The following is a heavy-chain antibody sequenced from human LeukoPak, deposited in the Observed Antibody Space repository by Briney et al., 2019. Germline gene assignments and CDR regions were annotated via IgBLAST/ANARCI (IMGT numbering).Heavy chain of an antibody. CDR2: ISGSGGST. V-gene: IGHV3-23*01. J-gene: IGHJ4*02. D-gene: IGHD6-6*01. Sequence: PGGSLRLSCAASGFTFSSYAMSWVRQAPGKGLEWVSAISGSGGSTYYADSVKGRFTISRDNAKNSLYLQMNSLRAEDTAVYYCARNDYSSSSYFYWGQGTLVTVSS. CDR1: GFTFSSYA. CDR3: ARNDYSSSSYFY.